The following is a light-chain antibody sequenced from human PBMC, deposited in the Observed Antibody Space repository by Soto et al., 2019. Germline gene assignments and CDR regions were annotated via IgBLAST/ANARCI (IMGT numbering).Light chain of an antibody. CDR3: QQYNNLPPKYT. CDR2: GAS. J-gene: IGKJ2*01. CDR1: QSVSSN. V-gene: IGKV3-15*01. Sequence: EIVMTQSPATLSVSPGERATLSCRASQSVSSNLAWYQQKPGQAPRLLIYGASTMATGIPARFSGSGSGTEFTLTISSLQSEDFAVYYCQQYNNLPPKYTFGQGTKLEIK.